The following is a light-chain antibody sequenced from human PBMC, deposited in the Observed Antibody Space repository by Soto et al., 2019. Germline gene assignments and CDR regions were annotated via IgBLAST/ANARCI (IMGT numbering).Light chain of an antibody. CDR1: QTISSY. CDR3: QHRHSIPYT. Sequence: DIQMTQSPSSLSASVGVRVTITCRASQTISSYLNWYQQKPGKAPKLLIYAASSLQSGVPSRFSGSGSGTDFTLTIRSLQPEDFATYYCQHRHSIPYTFGQGPRLEIK. V-gene: IGKV1-39*01. CDR2: AAS. J-gene: IGKJ2*01.